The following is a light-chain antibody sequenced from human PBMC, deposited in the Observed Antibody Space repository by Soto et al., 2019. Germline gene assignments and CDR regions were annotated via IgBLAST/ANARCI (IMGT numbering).Light chain of an antibody. J-gene: IGLJ2*01. Sequence: QSALTQPASVSGSPGQSITISCTGTSSDVGGYNYVSWNQKHPAKTPKLIIYDVSNRPSGVSNRFSGSKSGNTASLTISGLQAEDEADYYCTSYTITSPHVVFGGGTKLTVL. V-gene: IGLV2-14*03. CDR3: TSYTITSPHVV. CDR1: SSDVGGYNY. CDR2: DVS.